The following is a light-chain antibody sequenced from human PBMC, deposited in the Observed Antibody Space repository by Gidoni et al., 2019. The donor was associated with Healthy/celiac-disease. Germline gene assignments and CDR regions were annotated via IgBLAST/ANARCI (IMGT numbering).Light chain of an antibody. CDR1: QSISSW. Sequence: DIQMTQSPSTLSASVGDRVTITCRASQSISSWLAWYQQKPGKAPNLLIYDASSLESGVPSRFSGSGSGTEFTLTIRSLQPDDFATYSCEQYHSYSPWTFGQGTKVEIK. CDR2: DAS. V-gene: IGKV1-5*01. CDR3: EQYHSYSPWT. J-gene: IGKJ1*01.